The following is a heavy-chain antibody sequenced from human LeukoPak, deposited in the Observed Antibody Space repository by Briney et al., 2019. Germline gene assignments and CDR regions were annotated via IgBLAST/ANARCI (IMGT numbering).Heavy chain of an antibody. Sequence: SGGSLRLSCAASGFTFDNYAMNWVRQVPGKGLEWISLISWNSGTIGYADSVKGRFTISRDNANNFLYLQMNSLRAEDTALYYCARAYKDRLLAGKKEFFQHWGQGTLVTVSS. CDR1: GFTFDNYA. D-gene: IGHD6-19*01. J-gene: IGHJ1*01. V-gene: IGHV3-9*01. CDR3: ARAYKDRLLAGKKEFFQH. CDR2: ISWNSGTI.